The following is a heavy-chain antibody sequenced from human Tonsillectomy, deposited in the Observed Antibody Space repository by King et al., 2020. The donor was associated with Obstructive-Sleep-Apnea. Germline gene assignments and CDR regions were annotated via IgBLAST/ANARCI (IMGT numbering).Heavy chain of an antibody. CDR3: AKDRPGQYYGSGSYWD. J-gene: IGHJ4*02. CDR1: GFTFSIYV. Sequence: VQLVESGGGVVQPGRSLRLSCAASGFTFSIYVVHWVRQAPGKGLEGVAVISYVGSNKYYADSVKGRFTISRDNSKNTLYLQMNSLRAEDTAVYYCAKDRPGQYYGSGSYWDWGQGTLVTVSS. V-gene: IGHV3-30*18. CDR2: ISYVGSNK. D-gene: IGHD3-10*01.